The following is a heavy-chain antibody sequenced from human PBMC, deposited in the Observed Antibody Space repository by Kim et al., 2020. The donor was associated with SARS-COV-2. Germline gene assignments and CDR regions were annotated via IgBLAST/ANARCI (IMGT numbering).Heavy chain of an antibody. V-gene: IGHV3-15*01. D-gene: IGHD3-16*02. CDR2: IKSKTDGGTT. Sequence: GGSLRLSCAASGFTFSNAWMSWVRQAPGKGLEWVGRIKSKTDGGTTDYAAPVKGRFTISRDDSNNTLYLQMNSLKTEDTAVYYCTTESIEWITFVGVIVAVDYWGQGTLVSVSS. CDR3: TTESIEWITFVGVIVAVDY. J-gene: IGHJ4*02. CDR1: GFTFSNAW.